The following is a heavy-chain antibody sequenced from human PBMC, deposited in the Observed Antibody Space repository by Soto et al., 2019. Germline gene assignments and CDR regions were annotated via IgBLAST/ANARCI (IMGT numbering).Heavy chain of an antibody. D-gene: IGHD3-22*01. CDR3: AKDHYYDSSGYP. Sequence: QAGGVLRLSCAASGFTFSSYGMHWVRQAPGKGLEWVAVISYDGSNKYYADSVKGRFTISRDNSKNTLYLQMNSLRAEDTAVYYCAKDHYYDSSGYPWGQGTQVTVSS. CDR1: GFTFSSYG. J-gene: IGHJ5*02. V-gene: IGHV3-30*18. CDR2: ISYDGSNK.